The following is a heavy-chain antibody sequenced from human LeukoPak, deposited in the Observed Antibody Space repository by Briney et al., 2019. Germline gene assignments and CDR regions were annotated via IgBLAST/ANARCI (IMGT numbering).Heavy chain of an antibody. Sequence: SETLSLTCAVYGGSFSGYYWSWIRQPPGKGLEWIGEINHSGSTNYNPSLKSRVTVSVDTSKNQFSLKLSSVTAADTAVYYCARGRGDIVVVVAATASNWFDPWGQGTLVTVSS. CDR1: GGSFSGYY. CDR3: ARGRGDIVVVVAATASNWFDP. V-gene: IGHV4-34*01. J-gene: IGHJ5*02. D-gene: IGHD2-15*01. CDR2: INHSGST.